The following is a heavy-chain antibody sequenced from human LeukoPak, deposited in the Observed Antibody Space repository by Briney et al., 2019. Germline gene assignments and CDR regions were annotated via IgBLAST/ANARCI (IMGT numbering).Heavy chain of an antibody. Sequence: KPSETLSLTCTVSGVSISSYYWSWIRQPPGKGLEWIGYIYYSGSTNYNPSLKSRVTISVDTSKNQFSLKLSSVTAADTAVYYCARVAPLYWYFDLWGRGTLVTVSS. CDR3: ARVAPLYWYFDL. CDR1: GVSISSYY. V-gene: IGHV4-59*01. J-gene: IGHJ2*01. CDR2: IYYSGST.